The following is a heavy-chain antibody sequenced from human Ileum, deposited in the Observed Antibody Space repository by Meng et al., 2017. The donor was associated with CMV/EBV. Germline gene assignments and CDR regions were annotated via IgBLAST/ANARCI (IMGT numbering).Heavy chain of an antibody. D-gene: IGHD5-12*01. V-gene: IGHV3-53*01. CDR1: GFIINSTF. J-gene: IGHJ4*02. CDR3: VREGYDDNY. Sequence: EVEVVGFGGGWFPPGGVLKPSCAASGFIINSTFMSWVRQAPGKGLEWVSIIYSDSTTYYADSLKGRFTISRDISKNTLYLQMNSLTAEDTALYYCVREGYDDNYWGQGTLVTVSS. CDR2: IYSDSTT.